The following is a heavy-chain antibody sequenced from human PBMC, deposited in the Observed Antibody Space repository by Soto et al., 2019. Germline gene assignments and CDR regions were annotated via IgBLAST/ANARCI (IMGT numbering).Heavy chain of an antibody. CDR3: ARDGQDQYSREIEWFDP. D-gene: IGHD6-6*01. CDR2: IWYDGSDK. CDR1: GFIFSSYG. J-gene: IGHJ5*02. V-gene: IGHV3-33*01. Sequence: GGSLRLSCAASGFIFSSYGMHWVRQAPGKGLEWVAVIWYDGSDKYYADSVKGRFTISRDNSKNTVYLQMNSLSAEDTAVYYCARDGQDQYSREIEWFDPWGQGTLVTVSS.